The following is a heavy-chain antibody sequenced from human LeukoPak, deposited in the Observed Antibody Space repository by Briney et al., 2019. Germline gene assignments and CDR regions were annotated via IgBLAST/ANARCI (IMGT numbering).Heavy chain of an antibody. V-gene: IGHV3-48*03. CDR1: GFTFSSYE. CDR3: ARDMGGYFDL. Sequence: PGGSLRLSCAASGFTFSSYEMNWVRQVPGKGLEWVSYISSSGSTIYYADSVKGRFTISRDNAKNSLYLQMNSLRAEDTAVYYCARDMGGYFDLWGRGTLVTASS. J-gene: IGHJ2*01. CDR2: ISSSGSTI. D-gene: IGHD1-26*01.